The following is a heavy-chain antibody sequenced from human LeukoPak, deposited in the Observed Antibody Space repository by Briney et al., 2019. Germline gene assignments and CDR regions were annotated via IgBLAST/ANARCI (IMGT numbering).Heavy chain of an antibody. CDR1: GYTFTGYY. CDR3: AREALEGSSWYNY. Sequence: GASVKVSCKASGYTFTGYYMHWVRQAPGQGLEWMGWINPNSGGTNYAQKFQGRVTMTRDTSISTAYMELSRLRSDDTAVYYCAREALEGSSWYNYWGQGTLVTVSS. J-gene: IGHJ4*02. V-gene: IGHV1-2*02. D-gene: IGHD6-13*01. CDR2: INPNSGGT.